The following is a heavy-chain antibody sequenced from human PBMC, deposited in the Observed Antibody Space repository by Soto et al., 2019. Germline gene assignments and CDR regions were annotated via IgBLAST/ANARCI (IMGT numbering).Heavy chain of an antibody. CDR3: ARSGYDFWSGYFHYYFDS. V-gene: IGHV3-74*03. J-gene: IGHJ4*02. CDR2: INTDGSNT. CDR1: GFTFNRHW. D-gene: IGHD3-3*01. Sequence: GGSLRLSCAASGFTFNRHWMHWVRQAPGKGLVWVSRINTDGSNTTYADSVKGRFAISRDNAKNTLYLQMNSLRAEDTAVYYCARSGYDFWSGYFHYYFDSWGQGTLVTVSS.